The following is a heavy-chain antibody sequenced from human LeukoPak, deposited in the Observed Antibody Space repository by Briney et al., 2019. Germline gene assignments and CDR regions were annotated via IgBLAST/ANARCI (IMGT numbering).Heavy chain of an antibody. CDR3: ARGCSGGSCYYYDAFDI. CDR2: MNPNSGNT. V-gene: IGHV1-8*01. CDR1: GYTFTSYD. J-gene: IGHJ3*02. D-gene: IGHD2-15*01. Sequence: ASVKVSCKASGYTFTSYDIHWVRQATGQGLEWMGWMNPNSGNTGYAQKFQGRVTMTRNTSISTAYMELSSLRSEDTAVYYCARGCSGGSCYYYDAFDIWGQGTMVTVSS.